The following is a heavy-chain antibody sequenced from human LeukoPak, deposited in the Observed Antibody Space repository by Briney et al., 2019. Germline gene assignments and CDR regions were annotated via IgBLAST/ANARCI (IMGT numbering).Heavy chain of an antibody. J-gene: IGHJ2*01. CDR3: ASLLSEASSNWDFDL. CDR1: GGSISSSSYY. V-gene: IGHV4-39*01. CDR2: IYYSGST. Sequence: SETLSLTCTVSGGSISSSSYYWGWIRQPPGKGLEWIGSIYYSGSTYYNPSLKSRVTISVDTSKNQFSLKLRSVTAADTAVYDCASLLSEASSNWDFDLWGRGTLVSVSS. D-gene: IGHD2-2*01.